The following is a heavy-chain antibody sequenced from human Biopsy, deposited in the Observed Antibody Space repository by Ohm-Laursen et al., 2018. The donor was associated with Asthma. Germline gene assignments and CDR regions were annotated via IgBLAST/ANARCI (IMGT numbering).Heavy chain of an antibody. V-gene: IGHV4-39*01. J-gene: IGHJ4*02. CDR2: ISYTGSA. CDR3: ARHWDWGSFIDY. CDR1: GGSMSSSSYY. D-gene: IGHD7-27*01. Sequence: SDTLSLTCTVSGGSMSSSSYYWGWIRQPPGKGLEWMGSISYTGSAYYNPSLESRVTVSADTSKNQFSLKLTSVTAADTAVYYCARHWDWGSFIDYWGQGTPVTVSS.